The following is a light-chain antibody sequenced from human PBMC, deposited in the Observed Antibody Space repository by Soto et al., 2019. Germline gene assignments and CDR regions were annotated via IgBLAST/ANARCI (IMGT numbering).Light chain of an antibody. Sequence: DIQMTQSPSTLSASVGDRVTITCRASQRISGWLAWYQQRAGKAPKLQIYKASTLESAVPSRFSGSGSGTEFTLTLSSLQPDDSATYYCQQYNSYPYTFGQGTKLEIK. V-gene: IGKV1-5*03. CDR1: QRISGW. CDR2: KAS. CDR3: QQYNSYPYT. J-gene: IGKJ2*01.